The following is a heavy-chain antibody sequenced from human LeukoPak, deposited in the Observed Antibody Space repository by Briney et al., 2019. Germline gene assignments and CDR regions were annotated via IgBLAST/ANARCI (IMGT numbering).Heavy chain of an antibody. CDR2: IKTETDGWTT. Sequence: GGSLRLSCAASGFIFSSAWMSWVRQSPGKGLEWVGHIKTETDGWTTDYAAPVKGRFTISRDDSKNTVYLQMNSLKTEDTAVYYCTTTTGAAREAFDYWGQGTLVTVSS. CDR1: GFIFSSAW. V-gene: IGHV3-15*01. CDR3: TTTTGAAREAFDY. J-gene: IGHJ4*02. D-gene: IGHD6-6*01.